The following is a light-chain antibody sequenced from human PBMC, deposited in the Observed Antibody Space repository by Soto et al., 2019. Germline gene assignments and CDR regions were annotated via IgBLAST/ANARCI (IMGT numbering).Light chain of an antibody. CDR3: QHYNSYSEA. V-gene: IGKV1-5*03. J-gene: IGKJ1*01. CDR2: KAS. CDR1: QTISSW. Sequence: DIQMTQSPSTLSGSVGDRVTITCRASQTISSWLAWYQQKPGKAHKLLIYKASTLKSGVPSRFSGSGSGTEFTLTISRLQPDDFATYYCQHYNSYSEAFGQGTKVEL.